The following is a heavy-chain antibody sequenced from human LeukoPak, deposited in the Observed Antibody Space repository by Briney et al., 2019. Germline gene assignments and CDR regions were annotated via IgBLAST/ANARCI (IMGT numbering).Heavy chain of an antibody. CDR3: ARHKGALRYFDWLLRGPFDY. V-gene: IGHV4-34*01. CDR2: INHSGST. D-gene: IGHD3-9*01. Sequence: SETLSLTCAVYGGSFSGYYWSWIRQPPGKGLEWIGEINHSGSTNYNPSLKSRVTISVDTSKNQFSLKLSSVTAADTAVYYCARHKGALRYFDWLLRGPFDYWGQGTLVTVSS. CDR1: GGSFSGYY. J-gene: IGHJ4*02.